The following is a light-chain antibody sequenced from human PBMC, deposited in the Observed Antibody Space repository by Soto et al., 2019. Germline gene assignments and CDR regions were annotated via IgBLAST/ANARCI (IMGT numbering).Light chain of an antibody. V-gene: IGKV3-20*01. J-gene: IGKJ1*01. CDR3: QQYGSSPRT. CDR2: QTS. Sequence: EIVFTQSPATLSSFPGDRVTLSCRASQYINTRLAWYQHRPGQAPRILIYQTSIRAAGIPDRFSGSGSGTEFTLTISRLEPEDFAVDYCQQYGSSPRTFGQGTKVDIK. CDR1: QYINTR.